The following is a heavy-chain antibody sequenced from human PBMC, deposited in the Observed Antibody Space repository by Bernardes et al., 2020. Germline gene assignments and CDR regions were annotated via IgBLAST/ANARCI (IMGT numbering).Heavy chain of an antibody. CDR3: AREGGSLVVVAAHYYYGMDV. J-gene: IGHJ6*04. D-gene: IGHD2-15*01. Sequence: GGSLRLSCAASGFTFSDYYMSWIRQAPGKGLEWVSYISSSGRTIYYADSVKGRFTISRDNAKNSLYLQMNSLRAEDTAVYYCAREGGSLVVVAAHYYYGMDVWGKGTTVTVSS. CDR1: GFTFSDYY. CDR2: ISSSGRTI. V-gene: IGHV3-11*01.